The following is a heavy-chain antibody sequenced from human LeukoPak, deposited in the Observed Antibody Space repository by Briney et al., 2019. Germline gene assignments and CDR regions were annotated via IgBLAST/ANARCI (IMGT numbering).Heavy chain of an antibody. V-gene: IGHV3-30*18. J-gene: IGHJ4*02. CDR2: ISYDGSNK. D-gene: IGHD3-10*01. CDR3: AKDVGVRGASPCDY. Sequence: GGSLRLSCAASGFTFSSYGMHWVRQAPGKGLEWVAVISYDGSNKYYADSVKGRFTISRDNSKNTLYLKRNSLRAEDTAVYYCAKDVGVRGASPCDYWGQGTLVTVSS. CDR1: GFTFSSYG.